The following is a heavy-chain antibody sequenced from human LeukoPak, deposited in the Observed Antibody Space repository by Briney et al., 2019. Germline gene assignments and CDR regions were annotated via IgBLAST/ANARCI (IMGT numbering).Heavy chain of an antibody. CDR3: AKSFGSGRYADY. Sequence: GGSLRLSCAASGFTFNNYNMNWVRQAPGKALEWVSSITSSSTYIFYADSVKGRFTISRDNAKNSLYLQMNSLRAEDTAVYYCAKSFGSGRYADYWGQGTLVTVSS. CDR1: GFTFNNYN. CDR2: ITSSSTYI. J-gene: IGHJ4*02. V-gene: IGHV3-21*04. D-gene: IGHD3-3*01.